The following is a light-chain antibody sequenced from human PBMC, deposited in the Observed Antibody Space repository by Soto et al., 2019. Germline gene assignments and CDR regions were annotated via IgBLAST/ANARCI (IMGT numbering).Light chain of an antibody. Sequence: DIVMTQSPLSLPVTPGEPASISCRSSQSLLHSNGYNYLDWYLQKPGQSPQLLIYLGSNRASGVPYRFSGSGSGTDFTLKISRVEAGDVGVYYCMQPLQTPWTFGQGTKVEIK. CDR2: LGS. CDR1: QSLLHSNGYNY. V-gene: IGKV2-28*01. J-gene: IGKJ1*01. CDR3: MQPLQTPWT.